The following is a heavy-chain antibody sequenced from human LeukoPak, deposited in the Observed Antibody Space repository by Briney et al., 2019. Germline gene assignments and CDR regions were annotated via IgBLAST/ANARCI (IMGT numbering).Heavy chain of an antibody. J-gene: IGHJ4*02. V-gene: IGHV3-48*03. Sequence: GGSLRLSCAASGFTFSSYEMNWVRQAPGKGLEWVPYITSSGSTIYYADSVKGRFTISRDNAKNSLYLQMNSLTAEDTAVYYCVIEGRPKSSLYYFDYWGQGTLVTVSS. CDR1: GFTFSSYE. CDR2: ITSSGSTI. CDR3: VIEGRPKSSLYYFDY.